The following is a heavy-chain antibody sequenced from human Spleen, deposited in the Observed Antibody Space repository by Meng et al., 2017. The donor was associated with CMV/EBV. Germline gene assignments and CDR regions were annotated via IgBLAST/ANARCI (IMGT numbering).Heavy chain of an antibody. Sequence: ASVKVSCKASGYTFSDYYMHWVRQAPGQGLEWMGWINPYSGATYYAQKFQGRVTMTRDTSIGTAYMELSRLRSDDTAVYYCARDLIGGAVVVPAASAVPGYWGQGTLVTVSS. CDR1: GYTFSDYY. J-gene: IGHJ4*02. CDR2: INPYSGAT. D-gene: IGHD2-2*01. V-gene: IGHV1-2*02. CDR3: ARDLIGGAVVVPAASAVPGY.